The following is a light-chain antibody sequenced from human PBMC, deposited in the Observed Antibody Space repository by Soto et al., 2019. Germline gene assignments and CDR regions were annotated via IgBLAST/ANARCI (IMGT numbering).Light chain of an antibody. Sequence: QSVLTQPASVSGSRGQSITISCTGTSSDVGGYNYVSWYQQHPGKAPKLMIYEVSNRPSGVSNRFSGSKSGNTASLTISGLQDEDEADYYCSSYTSSSTLGVFGTGTKVTVL. J-gene: IGLJ1*01. CDR1: SSDVGGYNY. CDR3: SSYTSSSTLGV. V-gene: IGLV2-14*01. CDR2: EVS.